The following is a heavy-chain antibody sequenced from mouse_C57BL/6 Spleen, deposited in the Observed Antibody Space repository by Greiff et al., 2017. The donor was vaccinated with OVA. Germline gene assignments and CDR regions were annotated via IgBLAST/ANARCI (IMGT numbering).Heavy chain of an antibody. CDR1: GYSFTGYF. J-gene: IGHJ2*01. V-gene: IGHV1-20*01. Sequence: EVKLQESGPELVKPGDSVKISCKASGYSFTGYFMNWVMQSHGKSLEWIGRINPYNGDTFYNQKFKGKATLTVDKSSSTAHMELRSLTSEDSAVYYCARGYYGSSYVFDYWGQGTTLTVSS. D-gene: IGHD1-1*01. CDR3: ARGYYGSSYVFDY. CDR2: INPYNGDT.